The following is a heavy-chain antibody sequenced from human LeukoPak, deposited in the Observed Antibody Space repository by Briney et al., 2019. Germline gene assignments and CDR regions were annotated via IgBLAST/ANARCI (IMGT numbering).Heavy chain of an antibody. Sequence: ASVKVSCKASGYTFTSYYMHWVRQAPGQGLEWMGIINPSGGSTSYAQKFQGRVTMTRDTSTSTVYMELSSLRSEDTAVYYCARKPRIAPGLLGWFDPWGQGTLVTVSS. D-gene: IGHD6-13*01. CDR3: ARKPRIAPGLLGWFDP. V-gene: IGHV1-46*01. CDR2: INPSGGST. CDR1: GYTFTSYY. J-gene: IGHJ5*02.